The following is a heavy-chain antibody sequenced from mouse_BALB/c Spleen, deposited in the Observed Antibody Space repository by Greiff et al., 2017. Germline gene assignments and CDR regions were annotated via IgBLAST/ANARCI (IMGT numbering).Heavy chain of an antibody. J-gene: IGHJ4*01. CDR1: GYTFTDYA. V-gene: IGHV1-67*01. D-gene: IGHD3-1*01. CDR3: ARWGSSGYRAMDY. Sequence: QVQLKQSGPELVRPGVSVKISCKGSGYTFTDYAMHWVKQSHAKSLEWIGVISTYYGNTNYNQKFKGKATMTVDKSSSTAYMELARLTSEDSAIYYCARWGSSGYRAMDYWGQGTSVTVSS. CDR2: ISTYYGNT.